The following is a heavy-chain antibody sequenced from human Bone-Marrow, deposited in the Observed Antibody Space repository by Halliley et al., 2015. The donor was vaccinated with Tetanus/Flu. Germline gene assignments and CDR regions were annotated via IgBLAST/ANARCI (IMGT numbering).Heavy chain of an antibody. V-gene: IGHV3-48*03. CDR1: GFIFRSFD. J-gene: IGHJ6*02. CDR3: ARDFTGEATALHYYYGMDV. Sequence: SLRLSCVASGFIFRSFDMNWVRQAPGKGPEWISYISNSGSTIFYADSVEGRFTVSRDNAKNSVFLQMNSLRVEDTAVYYCARDFTGEATALHYYYGMDVWGQGTTVTVSS. D-gene: IGHD2-21*02. CDR2: ISNSGSTI.